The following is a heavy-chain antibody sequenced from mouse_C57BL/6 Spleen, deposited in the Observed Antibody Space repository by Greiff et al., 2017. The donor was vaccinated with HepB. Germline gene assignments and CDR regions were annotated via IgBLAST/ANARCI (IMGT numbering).Heavy chain of an antibody. CDR1: GYTFTSYW. J-gene: IGHJ1*03. CDR3: ARRRGGGSSYGEYCDV. Sequence: QVQLQQPGTELVKPGASVKLSCKASGYTFTSYWMHWVKQRPGQGLEWIGNINPSNGGTNYNEKFKSKATLTVDKSSSTAYMQLSSLTSEDSAVYDCARRRGGGSSYGEYCDVWGTGTTVTVSS. D-gene: IGHD1-1*01. CDR2: INPSNGGT. V-gene: IGHV1-53*01.